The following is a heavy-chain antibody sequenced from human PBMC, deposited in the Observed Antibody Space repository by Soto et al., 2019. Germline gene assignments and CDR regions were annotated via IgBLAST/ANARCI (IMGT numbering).Heavy chain of an antibody. CDR1: GFTFSSYA. Sequence: GGSLRLSCAASGFTFSSYAMTWVRQAPGKGLEWVSSITDSGGSSYYADSVKGRFTISRDSSKNTLYLQMISLRAEDTAFYYCAKGSSGYYYHFDNWGQGALVTVSS. V-gene: IGHV3-23*01. CDR2: ITDSGGSS. CDR3: AKGSSGYYYHFDN. J-gene: IGHJ4*02. D-gene: IGHD3-22*01.